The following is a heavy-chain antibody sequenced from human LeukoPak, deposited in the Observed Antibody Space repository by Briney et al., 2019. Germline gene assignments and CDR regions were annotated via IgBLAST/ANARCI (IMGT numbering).Heavy chain of an antibody. V-gene: IGHV3-23*01. D-gene: IGHD3-10*01. Sequence: GGSLRLPCAASGFTFSSYAMSWVRQAPGKGLEWVSAISGSGGSTYYADSVKGRFTISRDNSKNTLYLQMNSLRAEDTAVYYCAKKVRGVIIRVFAFDIWGQGTMVTVSS. CDR1: GFTFSSYA. CDR2: ISGSGGST. J-gene: IGHJ3*02. CDR3: AKKVRGVIIRVFAFDI.